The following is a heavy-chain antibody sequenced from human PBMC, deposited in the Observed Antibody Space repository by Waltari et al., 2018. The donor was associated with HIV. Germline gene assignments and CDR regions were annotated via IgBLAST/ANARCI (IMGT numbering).Heavy chain of an antibody. CDR2: ITGSVGNI. CDR3: AKGSELVPAAMSLDS. D-gene: IGHD2-2*01. V-gene: IGHV3-23*01. CDR1: GFTFKNYA. Sequence: EVQMLESGGGLVQPGGSLRLSCAASGFTFKNYAMTWVRQAPWKGLEWVSSITGSVGNIFRADSVKGRFIIARDNSKNRLYLQMSSLRGEDTAVYYCAKGSELVPAAMSLDSWGQGTLVTVSS. J-gene: IGHJ4*02.